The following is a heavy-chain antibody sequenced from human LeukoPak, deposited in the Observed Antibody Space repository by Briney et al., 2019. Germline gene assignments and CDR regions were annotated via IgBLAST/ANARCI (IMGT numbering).Heavy chain of an antibody. J-gene: IGHJ6*04. CDR3: AELGITMIGGV. D-gene: IGHD3-10*02. CDR1: GFTFSSYE. Sequence: GVLRLSFAASGFTFSSYEMNWVRQAPGKGLEWVSYISSSGSTIYYADSVKGRFTISRDNAKNSLYLQMNSLRAEDTAVYYCAELGITMIGGVWGKGTTVTISS. CDR2: ISSSGSTI. V-gene: IGHV3-48*03.